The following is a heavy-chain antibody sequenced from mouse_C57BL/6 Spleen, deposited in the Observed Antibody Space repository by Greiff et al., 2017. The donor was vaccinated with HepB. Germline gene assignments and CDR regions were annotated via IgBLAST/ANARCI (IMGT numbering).Heavy chain of an antibody. V-gene: IGHV1-69*01. D-gene: IGHD1-2*01. CDR1: GYTFTSYW. CDR2: IDPSDSYT. Sequence: QVQLQQPGAELVMPGASVKLSCKASGYTFTSYWMHWVKQRPGQGLEWIGEIDPSDSYTNYNQKFKGKSTLTVDKSSSTAYMQLSSLTSEDSAVYYCARTLTTAFHYYFDYWGQGTTLTVSP. CDR3: ARTLTTAFHYYFDY. J-gene: IGHJ2*01.